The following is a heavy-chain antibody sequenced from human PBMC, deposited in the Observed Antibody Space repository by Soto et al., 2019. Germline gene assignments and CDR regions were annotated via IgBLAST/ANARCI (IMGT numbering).Heavy chain of an antibody. D-gene: IGHD2-2*01. CDR1: GFSFTSSV. CDR3: AADQCSSYSCSYYYYYGMDV. CDR2: IVVGSGDT. Sequence: SVKVSCKASGFSFTSSVVQWVRQARGQRPEWIGWIVVGSGDTNYAERFQERVTITRDVFTSSVFMELSSLRSEDTAVYYCAADQCSSYSCSYYYYYGMDVWGQGTTVTVSS. V-gene: IGHV1-58*01. J-gene: IGHJ6*02.